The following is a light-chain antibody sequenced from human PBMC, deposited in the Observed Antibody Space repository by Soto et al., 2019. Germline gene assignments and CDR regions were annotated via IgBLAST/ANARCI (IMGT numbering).Light chain of an antibody. J-gene: IGKJ4*01. CDR2: AAS. CDR3: QPFYRNWLT. Sequence: DIQMTQSPSSLSASVGDRVTITCRASHNINNFLNWYQQKPGIVPKLLISAASSLQSGVPSRFSGNGSGTDFTLTINSLAPEDFATCYCQPFYRNWLTCGEGTRVDIK. CDR1: HNINNF. V-gene: IGKV1-39*01.